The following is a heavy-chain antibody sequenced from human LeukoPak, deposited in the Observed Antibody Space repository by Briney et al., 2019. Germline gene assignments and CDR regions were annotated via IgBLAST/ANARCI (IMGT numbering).Heavy chain of an antibody. CDR2: ISGSGGST. D-gene: IGHD2-2*01. Sequence: SGGSLRLSCAASGFTFSSYAMSWVRQAPGKGLEWVSAISGSGGSTYYADSVKGRFTISRDNSKNTLYLQMNSLRAEDTAVYYCAKLGDIVVVPAAIALGDWGQGTLVTVSS. J-gene: IGHJ4*02. CDR1: GFTFSSYA. CDR3: AKLGDIVVVPAAIALGD. V-gene: IGHV3-23*01.